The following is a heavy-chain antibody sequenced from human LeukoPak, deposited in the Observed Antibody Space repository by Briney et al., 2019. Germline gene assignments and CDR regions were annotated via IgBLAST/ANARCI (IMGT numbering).Heavy chain of an antibody. CDR2: ISSSGSSI. CDR3: ARSRGEDAFDI. J-gene: IGHJ3*02. Sequence: GGSLRLSCAASGFTFSDYYMSWIRQAPGKGLEWVSFISSSGSSINYADSVKGRFTISRDNAKNSLYLQMNSLRAEDTAVYYCARSRGEDAFDIWGQGTMVTVSS. CDR1: GFTFSDYY. V-gene: IGHV3-11*04. D-gene: IGHD5-12*01.